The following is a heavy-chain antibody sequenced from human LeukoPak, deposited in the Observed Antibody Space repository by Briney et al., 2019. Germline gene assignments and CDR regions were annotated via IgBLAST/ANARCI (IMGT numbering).Heavy chain of an antibody. CDR2: ISSSSSYI. D-gene: IGHD4-17*01. CDR3: AKYGDSSDY. CDR1: GFTFSSYS. V-gene: IGHV3-21*01. J-gene: IGHJ4*02. Sequence: GGSLRLSCAAPGFTFSSYSMNWVRQAPGKGLEWVSSISSSSSYIYYADSVKGRFTISRDNAKNSLYLQMNSLRAEDTAVYYCAKYGDSSDYWGQGTLVTVSS.